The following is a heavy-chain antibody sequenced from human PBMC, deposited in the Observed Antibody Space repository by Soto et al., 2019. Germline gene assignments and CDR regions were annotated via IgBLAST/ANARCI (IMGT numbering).Heavy chain of an antibody. J-gene: IGHJ4*02. V-gene: IGHV3-74*01. CDR3: ARVHSHALDY. D-gene: IGHD5-18*01. Sequence: EVQLVESGGGLVQPGGSLRLSCAASGFTLSSYWMHWVRQTPGKGLVWVSYIYSDGSGTSYADSVKGRFTISRDNGKNTLYLQVNSLRVDDTAVYYCARVHSHALDYWGQGTLVTVSS. CDR2: IYSDGSGT. CDR1: GFTLSSYW.